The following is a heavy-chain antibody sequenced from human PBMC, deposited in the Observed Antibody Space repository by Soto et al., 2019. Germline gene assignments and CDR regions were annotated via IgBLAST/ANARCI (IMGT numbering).Heavy chain of an antibody. CDR1: GFSLSTSGMC. CDR2: IDWDDDK. J-gene: IGHJ4*02. Sequence: GPTRVNPTQTLTLTCTFYGFSLSTSGMCVSWFRQPPGKALEWLALIDWDDDKYYSTSLKTRLTISKDTSKNQVVLTMTNMDPVDTATYYCARIRGDGYNYFDYWGQGTLVTVSS. V-gene: IGHV2-70*01. CDR3: ARIRGDGYNYFDY. D-gene: IGHD2-21*01.